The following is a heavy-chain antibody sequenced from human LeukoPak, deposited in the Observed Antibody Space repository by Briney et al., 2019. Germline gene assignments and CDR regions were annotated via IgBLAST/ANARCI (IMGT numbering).Heavy chain of an antibody. CDR1: GGTFSSYA. CDR2: IIPIFGTA. CDR3: ARGPLRYCSGGSCPNWFDP. J-gene: IGHJ5*02. Sequence: SVKVSCKASGGTFSSYAISWVRQAPGQGLEWMGGIIPIFGTANYAQKFHGRVTITADESTSTAYMELSSLRSEDTAVYYCARGPLRYCSGGSCPNWFDPWGQGTLVTVSS. V-gene: IGHV1-69*01. D-gene: IGHD2-15*01.